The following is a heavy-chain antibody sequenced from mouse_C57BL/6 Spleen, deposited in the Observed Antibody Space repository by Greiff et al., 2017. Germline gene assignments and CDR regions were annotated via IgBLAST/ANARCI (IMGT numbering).Heavy chain of an antibody. J-gene: IGHJ4*01. CDR1: GYSITSGYY. CDR3: ARGTLTAQAPYYYAMDY. D-gene: IGHD3-2*02. Sequence: DVKLQESGPGLVKPSQSLSLTCSVTGYSITSGYYWNWIRQFPGNKLEWMGYISYDGSNNYNPSLKNRISITRDTSKNQFFLKLNSVTTEDTATYYCARGTLTAQAPYYYAMDYWGQGTSVTVSS. V-gene: IGHV3-6*01. CDR2: ISYDGSN.